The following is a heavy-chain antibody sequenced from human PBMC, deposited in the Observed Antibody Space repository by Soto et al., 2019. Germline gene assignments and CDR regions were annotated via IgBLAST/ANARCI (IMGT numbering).Heavy chain of an antibody. CDR1: GFTFSSYA. Sequence: QVQLVESGGGVVQPGKSLRLSCAASGFTFSSYAMHWVRQAPGKGLEWVAVILHDGSDEYYADSVKGRLTVSRNNSKNVLNLHMNSLKPEDTAVYFCATAYTYGPDAFDIWGQGTVVTVTS. CDR3: ATAYTYGPDAFDI. CDR2: ILHDGSDE. V-gene: IGHV3-30-3*01. J-gene: IGHJ3*02. D-gene: IGHD5-18*01.